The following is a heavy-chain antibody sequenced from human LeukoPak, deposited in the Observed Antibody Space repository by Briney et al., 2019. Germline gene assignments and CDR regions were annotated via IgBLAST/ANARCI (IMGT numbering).Heavy chain of an antibody. CDR1: GGSISSGSYY. V-gene: IGHV4-61*02. Sequence: PSETLSLTCTVSGGSISSGSYYWSWTRQPAGKGLEWIGRIYTSGSTNYNPSLKSRVTISVDTSKNQFSLKLSSVTAADTAVYYCARGRSVLNHRPQFDPWGQGTLVTVSS. J-gene: IGHJ5*02. CDR3: ARGRSVLNHRPQFDP. CDR2: IYTSGST. D-gene: IGHD1-14*01.